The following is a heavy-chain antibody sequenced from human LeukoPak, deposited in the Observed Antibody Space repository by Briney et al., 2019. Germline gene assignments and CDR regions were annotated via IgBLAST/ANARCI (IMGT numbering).Heavy chain of an antibody. V-gene: IGHV1-18*01. Sequence: ASVNVSCEASGYTFTSYGISWVRQAPGQGLEWMGWISAYNGNTNYAQKLQGRVTMTTDTSTSTAYMELRSLRSDDTAVYYCARDRREYIAAAGPPDFDYWGQGTLVTVSS. CDR1: GYTFTSYG. CDR2: ISAYNGNT. D-gene: IGHD6-13*01. CDR3: ARDRREYIAAAGPPDFDY. J-gene: IGHJ4*02.